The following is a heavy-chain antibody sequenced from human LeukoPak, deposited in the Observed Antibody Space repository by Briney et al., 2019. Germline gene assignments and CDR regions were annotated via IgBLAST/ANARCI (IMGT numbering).Heavy chain of an antibody. CDR1: GGTFSSYA. CDR3: ARGAMDYYDSSGYSFDY. D-gene: IGHD3-22*01. Sequence: GASVKVSCKASGGTFSSYAISWVRQAPGQGLEWMGIINPSGGSTSYAQKFQGRVTMTRDTSTSTVYMELSSLRSEDTAVYYCARGAMDYYDSSGYSFDYWGQGTLVTVSS. CDR2: INPSGGST. J-gene: IGHJ4*02. V-gene: IGHV1-46*01.